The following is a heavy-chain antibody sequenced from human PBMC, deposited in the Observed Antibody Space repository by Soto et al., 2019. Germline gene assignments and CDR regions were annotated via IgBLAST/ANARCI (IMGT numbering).Heavy chain of an antibody. D-gene: IGHD4-4*01. CDR3: AAFPVYSNSVYYYYYGMGV. V-gene: IGHV1-58*01. CDR1: GFTFTSSA. CDR2: IVVGSGNT. J-gene: IGHJ6*02. Sequence: SVKVSCKASGFTFTSSAVQWVRQARGQRLEWIGWIVVGSGNTNYAQKFQERVTITRDMSTSTAYMELSSLRSEDTAVYYCAAFPVYSNSVYYYYYGMGVWGQGTTVTVSS.